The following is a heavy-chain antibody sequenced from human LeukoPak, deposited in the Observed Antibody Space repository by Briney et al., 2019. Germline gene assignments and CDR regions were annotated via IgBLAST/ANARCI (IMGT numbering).Heavy chain of an antibody. V-gene: IGHV1-69*04. Sequence: GASVKVSCKVSGYTLTELSMHWVRQAPGKGLEWMGRIILILGIANYAQKFQGRVTITADKSTSTAYMELSSLRSEDTAVYYCARGVYGDYLYYFDYWGQGTLVTVSS. CDR2: IILILGIA. J-gene: IGHJ4*02. CDR3: ARGVYGDYLYYFDY. CDR1: GYTLTELS. D-gene: IGHD4-17*01.